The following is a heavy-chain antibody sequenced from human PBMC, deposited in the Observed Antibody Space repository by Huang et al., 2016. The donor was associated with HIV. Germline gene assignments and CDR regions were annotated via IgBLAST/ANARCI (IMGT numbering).Heavy chain of an antibody. CDR2: MAYDGTNK. V-gene: IGHV3-30*02. Sequence: QVQLVESGGGVVQPGGSLRLSCATSGFPFSDYGLHWVRQTQGKGLEWVAFMAYDGTNKVYADSVEGRFTVSRDNSKSTLYLQMNSLRLEDTSIYYCLKDQVGPWGQGTLVTVSS. CDR1: GFPFSDYG. D-gene: IGHD3-10*01. CDR3: LKDQVGP. J-gene: IGHJ5*02.